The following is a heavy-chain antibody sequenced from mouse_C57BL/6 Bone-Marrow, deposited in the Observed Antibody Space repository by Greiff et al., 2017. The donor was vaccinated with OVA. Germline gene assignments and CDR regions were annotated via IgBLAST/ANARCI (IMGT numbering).Heavy chain of an antibody. D-gene: IGHD1-1*01. CDR1: GYTFTSYW. CDR3: ATVVAPHYYAMDY. Sequence: VQLQQSGAELVKPGASVKMSCKASGYTFTSYWITWVKQRPGQGLEWIGDIYPGSGSTNYNEKFKSKATLTVDTSSSTAYMQLSSLTSEDSAVYYCATVVAPHYYAMDYWGQGTSVTVSS. CDR2: IYPGSGST. V-gene: IGHV1-55*01. J-gene: IGHJ4*01.